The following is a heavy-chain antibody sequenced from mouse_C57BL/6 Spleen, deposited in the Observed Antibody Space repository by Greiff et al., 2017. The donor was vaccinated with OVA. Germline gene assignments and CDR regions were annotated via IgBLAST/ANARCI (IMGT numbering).Heavy chain of an antibody. CDR1: GFTFSSYA. CDR2: ISSGGDYI. CDR3: TRGLRKFDY. Sequence: EVKLQESGEGLVKPGGSLKLSCAASGFTFSSYAMSWVRQTPEKRLEWVAYISSGGDYIYYADTVKGRFTISRDNARNTLYLQMSSLKSEDTAMYYCTRGLRKFDYWGQGTTLTVSS. D-gene: IGHD1-1*01. J-gene: IGHJ2*01. V-gene: IGHV5-9-1*02.